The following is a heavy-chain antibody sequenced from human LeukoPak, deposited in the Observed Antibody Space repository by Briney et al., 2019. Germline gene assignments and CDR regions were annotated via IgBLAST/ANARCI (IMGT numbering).Heavy chain of an antibody. CDR1: GFTFSSYE. J-gene: IGHJ4*02. V-gene: IGHV3-48*03. Sequence: GRSLRLSCAASGFTFSSYEMNWVRQAPGKGLEWVSYISSSGSSIYYADSVKGRFTISRDNAKNSLYLQMNSLRAEDTAVYYCARDEGTNLDYWGQGTLVTVSS. CDR3: ARDEGTNLDY. CDR2: ISSSGSSI.